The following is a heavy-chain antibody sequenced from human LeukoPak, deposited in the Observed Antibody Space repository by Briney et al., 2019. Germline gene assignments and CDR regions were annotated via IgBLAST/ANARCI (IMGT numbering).Heavy chain of an antibody. CDR3: ARDCSSTSCNDAFDI. V-gene: IGHV3-74*01. Sequence: GGSLRLSCAASGFIFSSYWMHWVRQAPGKGLVWVSRINTDGSSTSYADSVKGRFTISRDNAKNTLYLQMNSLRAEDTAVYYCARDCSSTSCNDAFDIWGQGTMVTVSS. CDR1: GFIFSSYW. J-gene: IGHJ3*02. D-gene: IGHD2-2*01. CDR2: INTDGSST.